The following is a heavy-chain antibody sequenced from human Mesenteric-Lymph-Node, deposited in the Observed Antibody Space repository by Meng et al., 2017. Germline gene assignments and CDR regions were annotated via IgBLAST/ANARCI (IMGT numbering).Heavy chain of an antibody. J-gene: IGHJ6*02. CDR1: GYTFTSYA. D-gene: IGHD6-19*01. CDR2: INPNSGGT. Sequence: ASVKVSCKASGYTFTSYAMNWVRQAPGQGLEWMGWINPNSGGTNYAQKFQGRVTMTRDTSISTAYMELSRLRSDDTAVYYCARSLGSSGWLYYYYGMDVWGQGTTVTVSS. V-gene: IGHV1-2*02. CDR3: ARSLGSSGWLYYYYGMDV.